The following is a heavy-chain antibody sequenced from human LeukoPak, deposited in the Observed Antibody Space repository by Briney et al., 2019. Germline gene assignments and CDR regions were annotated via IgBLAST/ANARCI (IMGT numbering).Heavy chain of an antibody. D-gene: IGHD1-1*01. CDR3: ARVYKSGMTYYYYGMDV. V-gene: IGHV3-23*01. CDR2: ISGSGGST. Sequence: AGGSLRLSCAASGFTFSSYAMSWVRQAPGKGLEWVSAISGSGGSTYYADSVKGRFTISRDNAKNSLYLQMNSLRAEDTAVYYCARVYKSGMTYYYYGMDVWGQGTTVTVSS. J-gene: IGHJ6*02. CDR1: GFTFSSYA.